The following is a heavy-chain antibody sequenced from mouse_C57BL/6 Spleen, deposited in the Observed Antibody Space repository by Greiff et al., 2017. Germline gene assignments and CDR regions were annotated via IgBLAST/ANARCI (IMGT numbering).Heavy chain of an antibody. CDR2: IDPSDSYT. J-gene: IGHJ2*01. D-gene: IGHD2-5*01. CDR1: GYTFTSYW. V-gene: IGHV1-50*01. CDR3: ARMTYYSNYFYFDY. Sequence: QVQLQQPGAELVKPGASVKLSCKASGYTFTSYWMQWVKQRPGQGLEWIGEIDPSDSYTNYNQKFKGKATLTVDTSSSTAYMQLSSLTSEDSAVYYCARMTYYSNYFYFDYWGQGTTLTVSS.